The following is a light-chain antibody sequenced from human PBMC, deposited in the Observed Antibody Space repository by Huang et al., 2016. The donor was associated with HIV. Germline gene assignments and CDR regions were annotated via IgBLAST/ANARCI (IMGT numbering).Light chain of an antibody. V-gene: IGKV3-11*01. Sequence: EIVLTQSPVTLSLSPGDRATLSCRASQSIGTYLAWYHQKSGQAPRLLIYDVSNRAAGVPARFSASGSETDFTLTIASLDPDDFAIYHCQQRSKWPLTCGGGTKVEMK. J-gene: IGKJ4*01. CDR1: QSIGTY. CDR2: DVS. CDR3: QQRSKWPLT.